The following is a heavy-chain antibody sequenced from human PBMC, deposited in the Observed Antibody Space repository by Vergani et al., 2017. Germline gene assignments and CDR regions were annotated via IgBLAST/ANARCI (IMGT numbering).Heavy chain of an antibody. CDR3: AKDPFREWELLGVYYFDY. CDR1: GFTFSSYA. D-gene: IGHD1-26*01. V-gene: IGHV3-23*01. CDR2: ISGSGGST. J-gene: IGHJ4*02. Sequence: EVQLLESGGGLVQPGGSLRLSCAASGFTFSSYAMSWVRQAPGKGLEWVSAISGSGGSTYYADSVKGRFTIPRDNSKNTLYLQMNSLRAEDTAVYYCAKDPFREWELLGVYYFDYWGQGTLVTVSS.